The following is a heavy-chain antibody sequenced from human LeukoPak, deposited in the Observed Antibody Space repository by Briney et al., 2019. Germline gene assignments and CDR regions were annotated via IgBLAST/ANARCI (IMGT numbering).Heavy chain of an antibody. CDR3: ARMRYYDSGGYPNFDY. D-gene: IGHD3-22*01. J-gene: IGHJ4*02. Sequence: GGSLRLSCAASGFKLIGYSMNWVRQAPGKGLEWVSVIYSGGNTYYADSVEGRFTISRHNSKNTLYLQMNSLRAEDTAVYYCARMRYYDSGGYPNFDYWGQGTLVTVSS. V-gene: IGHV3-53*04. CDR2: IYSGGNT. CDR1: GFKLIGYS.